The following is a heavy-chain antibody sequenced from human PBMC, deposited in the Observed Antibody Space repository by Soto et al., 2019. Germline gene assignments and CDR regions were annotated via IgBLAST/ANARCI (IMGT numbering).Heavy chain of an antibody. D-gene: IGHD4-17*01. CDR2: IYHSGST. CDR3: ARSMTTVTTNDY. J-gene: IGHJ4*02. V-gene: IGHV4-30-2*01. Sequence: SETLSLTCAVSGGSISSGGYPWSLIRQPPGKGLEWIGYIYHSGSTYYNPSLKSRVTISVDRSKNQFSLKLSSVTAADTAVYYCARSMTTVTTNDYWGQGSRVTVAS. CDR1: GGSISSGGYP.